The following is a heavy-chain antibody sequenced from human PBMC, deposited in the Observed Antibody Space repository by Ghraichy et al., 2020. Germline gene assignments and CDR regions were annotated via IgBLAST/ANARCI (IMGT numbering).Heavy chain of an antibody. CDR2: IYYSGST. V-gene: IGHV4-59*08. CDR1: GGSISSYY. D-gene: IGHD5-18*01. Sequence: SETLSLTCTVSGGSISSYYWSWIRQPPGKGLEWIGYIYYSGSTNYNPSLKSRVTISVDTSKNQFSLKLSSVTAADTAVYYCARRDSYGTYNWFDPWGQGTLVTVSS. CDR3: ARRDSYGTYNWFDP. J-gene: IGHJ5*02.